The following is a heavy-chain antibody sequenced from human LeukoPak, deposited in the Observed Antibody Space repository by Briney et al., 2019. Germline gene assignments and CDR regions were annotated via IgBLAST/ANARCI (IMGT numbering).Heavy chain of an antibody. CDR1: GGTFGSYA. CDR2: IIPIFGTA. J-gene: IGHJ6*04. D-gene: IGHD3-10*01. V-gene: IGHV1-69*01. Sequence: GSSVKVSCKASGGTFGSYAISWVRQAPGQGLEWMGGIIPIFGTANYAQKFQGRVTITADESTSTAYMELSSLRSEDTAVYYCARDRVTMVRGVIGYGMDVWGKGATVTVSS. CDR3: ARDRVTMVRGVIGYGMDV.